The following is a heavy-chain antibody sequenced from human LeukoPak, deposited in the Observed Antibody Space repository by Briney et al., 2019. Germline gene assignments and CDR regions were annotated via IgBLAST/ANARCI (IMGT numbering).Heavy chain of an antibody. CDR1: GGTFSSYA. J-gene: IGHJ5*02. CDR3: ARESVPFGVVISRFDP. CDR2: IIPILGIA. V-gene: IGHV1-69*04. Sequence: GASVKVSCKASGGTFSSYAISWVRQAPGQGLEWMGRIIPILGIANYAQKFQGRVTITADKSTSTAYMELSSLRSEDTAVYYCARESVPFGVVISRFDPWGQGTLVTVSS. D-gene: IGHD3-3*01.